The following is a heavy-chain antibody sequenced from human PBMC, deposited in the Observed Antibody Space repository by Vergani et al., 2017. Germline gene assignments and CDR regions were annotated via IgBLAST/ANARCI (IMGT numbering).Heavy chain of an antibody. CDR1: GGSISSGSYY. CDR3: ARETTEYDDAEDYVWGSYRLNWFDP. Sequence: QVQLQESGPGLVKPSQTLSLTCTVSGGSISSGSYYWSWIRQPAGKGLEWIGRIYTSGSTNYNPSLKSRVTISVDTSKNQFSLKLSSVTAADTAVYYCARETTEYDDAEDYVWGSYRLNWFDPWGQGTLVTVSS. CDR2: IYTSGST. J-gene: IGHJ5*02. D-gene: IGHD3-16*02. V-gene: IGHV4-61*02.